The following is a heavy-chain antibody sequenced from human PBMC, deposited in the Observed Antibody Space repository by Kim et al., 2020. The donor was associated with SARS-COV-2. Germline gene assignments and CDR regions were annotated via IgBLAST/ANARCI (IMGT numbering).Heavy chain of an antibody. J-gene: IGHJ3*02. D-gene: IGHD2-2*01. V-gene: IGHV3-53*01. Sequence: VKGRFTISRDNSKNTLYLQMNSLRAEDTAVYYCARDRCSSTSCWPDAFDIWGQGTMVTASS. CDR3: ARDRCSSTSCWPDAFDI.